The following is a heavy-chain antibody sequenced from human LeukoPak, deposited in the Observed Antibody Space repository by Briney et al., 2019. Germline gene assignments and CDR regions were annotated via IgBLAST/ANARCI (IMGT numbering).Heavy chain of an antibody. V-gene: IGHV3-7*01. D-gene: IGHD3-16*01. CDR3: ARDRAFGGVIGAFDI. Sequence: GGSLRLSCAASGFTFSSYWMSWVRQAPGKGLECVANIKQDGSEKYYVDSVKGRFTISRDNAKNSLYLQMNSLRAEDTAVYYCARDRAFGGVIGAFDIWGQGTMVTVSS. CDR1: GFTFSSYW. J-gene: IGHJ3*02. CDR2: IKQDGSEK.